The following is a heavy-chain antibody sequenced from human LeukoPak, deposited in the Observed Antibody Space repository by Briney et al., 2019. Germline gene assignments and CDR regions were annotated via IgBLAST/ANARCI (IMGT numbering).Heavy chain of an antibody. D-gene: IGHD1-7*01. J-gene: IGHJ6*03. Sequence: GGSLRLSCAASGFTFSSYWMSWVRQAPGKGLEWVANIKQDGSEKYYVDSVKGRFTISRDNAKNSLYLQMNSLRAEDTAVYYCARDLTGTNYYYMDVWGKGTTVTVSS. CDR1: GFTFSSYW. V-gene: IGHV3-7*01. CDR2: IKQDGSEK. CDR3: ARDLTGTNYYYMDV.